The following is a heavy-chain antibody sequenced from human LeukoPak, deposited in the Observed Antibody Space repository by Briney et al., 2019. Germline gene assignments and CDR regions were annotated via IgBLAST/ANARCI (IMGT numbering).Heavy chain of an antibody. Sequence: GGSLRLSCAASGFTFSSYAMSWVRQAPWKGLEWVSTISGSGGSTYYADSVKGRFTISRDNSKNTLYLQMNSLRAEDTAVHYCAKGSGPAATCFDYWGQGTLVTVSS. V-gene: IGHV3-23*01. CDR1: GFTFSSYA. J-gene: IGHJ4*02. D-gene: IGHD2-2*01. CDR2: ISGSGGST. CDR3: AKGSGPAATCFDY.